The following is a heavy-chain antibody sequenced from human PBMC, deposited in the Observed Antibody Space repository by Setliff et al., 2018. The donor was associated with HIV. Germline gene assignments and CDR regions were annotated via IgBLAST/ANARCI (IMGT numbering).Heavy chain of an antibody. J-gene: IGHJ6*02. CDR1: GGTFSNYA. CDR2: FIPIFGTT. CDR3: GREREMATAANYYYGMDV. V-gene: IGHV1-69*13. D-gene: IGHD2-2*01. Sequence: AVKVSCKASGGTFSNYAIDWVRQAPGQGLEWMGAFIPIFGTTNYAQEFHDRVTITAEECTSTAYMELSSLSSADTAVYYCGREREMATAANYYYGMDVWGQGTTVTVSS.